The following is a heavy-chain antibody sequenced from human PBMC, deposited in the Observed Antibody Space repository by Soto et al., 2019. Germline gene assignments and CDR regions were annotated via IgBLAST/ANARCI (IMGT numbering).Heavy chain of an antibody. CDR3: AKSSGYYFYYAMDV. Sequence: GGSLRLSCAASGFTFSSYAMSWVRQAPGKGLEWVSTISDSGGSTYYADSVKGRFTISRDNSKNTLYLQMNSLRAEDTAVYYCAKSSGYYFYYAMDVWGLGTTVTVSS. V-gene: IGHV3-23*01. D-gene: IGHD1-26*01. CDR1: GFTFSSYA. J-gene: IGHJ6*02. CDR2: ISDSGGST.